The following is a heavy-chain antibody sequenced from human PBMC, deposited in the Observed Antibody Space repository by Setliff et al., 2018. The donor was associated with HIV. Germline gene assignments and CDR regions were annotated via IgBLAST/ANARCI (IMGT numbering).Heavy chain of an antibody. J-gene: IGHJ5*02. CDR3: ASLGNREVEP. Sequence: SETLSLTCAVSGVSISDNNWWSWVRQPPGRGLEWIGEVYHTGSTNYNPSLKSRVITSVDKSKNQVSLKIDSVTAADTAVYCCASLGNREVEPWGQGTLGTASS. CDR1: GVSISDNNW. CDR2: VYHTGST. V-gene: IGHV4-4*01.